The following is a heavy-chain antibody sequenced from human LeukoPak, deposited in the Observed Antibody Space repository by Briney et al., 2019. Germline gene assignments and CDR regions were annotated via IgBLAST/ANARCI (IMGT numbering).Heavy chain of an antibody. V-gene: IGHV3-11*04. CDR2: ISNSTI. CDR3: AREPIKYNAFDI. Sequence: GGSLRLSCAASGFTFSDYYMSWIRQAPGKGLEWVSYISNSTIKYADSVRGRFTFSRDNAKNSLHLQMNSLRAEDTAVYYCAREPIKYNAFDIWGQGTMVTVSS. J-gene: IGHJ3*02. D-gene: IGHD5-18*01. CDR1: GFTFSDYY.